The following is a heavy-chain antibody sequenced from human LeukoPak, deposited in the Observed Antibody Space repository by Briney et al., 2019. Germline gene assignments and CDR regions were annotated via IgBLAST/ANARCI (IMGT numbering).Heavy chain of an antibody. V-gene: IGHV3-15*01. D-gene: IGHD3-3*01. J-gene: IGHJ4*02. CDR3: TRIQFLEWFLDY. CDR2: IKSKTDGGTT. CDR1: GFTFSNAW. Sequence: SGGSLRLSCAASGFTFSNAWMSWVRQAPGKGLEWVGRIKSKTDGGTTDYAAPVKGRFTISRDDSKNTLYLQMNSLKTEDTAVYYCTRIQFLEWFLDYWGQGTLVTVSS.